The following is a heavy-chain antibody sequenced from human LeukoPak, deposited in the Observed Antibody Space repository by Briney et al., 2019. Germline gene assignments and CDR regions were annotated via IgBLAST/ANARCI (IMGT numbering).Heavy chain of an antibody. CDR3: AKLSSGWYIDYYYMDV. CDR1: GFTFSSHA. Sequence: GGSLRPSCAASGFTFSSHAMSWVRQAPGKGLEWVSAISGSGGSTYYPDSVKGRFTIPRDNSKNTLYLQMNSLRAEDTAVYYCAKLSSGWYIDYYYMDVWGKGTTVTISS. V-gene: IGHV3-23*01. CDR2: ISGSGGST. D-gene: IGHD6-19*01. J-gene: IGHJ6*03.